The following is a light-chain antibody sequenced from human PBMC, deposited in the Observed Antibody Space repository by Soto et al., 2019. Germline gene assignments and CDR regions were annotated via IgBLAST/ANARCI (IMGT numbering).Light chain of an antibody. CDR2: KDN. V-gene: IGLV3-25*02. J-gene: IGLJ1*01. Sequence: SYELTQPPSVSVSPGQTARITCSGDALPKQYAYWYQQKPGQAPVVVIYKDNGRPSGIPERFSGSSSGTTVTLTISGVQAEDEAYYYCQSSDSSGRYPYVFGTGTKV. CDR1: ALPKQY. CDR3: QSSDSSGRYPYV.